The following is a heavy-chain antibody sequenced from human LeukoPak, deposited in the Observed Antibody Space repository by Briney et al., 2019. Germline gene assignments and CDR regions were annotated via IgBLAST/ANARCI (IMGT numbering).Heavy chain of an antibody. CDR2: VNGNGGST. Sequence: GGSLRLSCAASGFSFSTYAMSWVRQAPGKGLEWVSGVNGNGGSTSYADSVKGRFTIFIDNSKNTVYLQMNSLRVEDTAVYYCAKSLYGGCDYWGQGTVVTVSS. D-gene: IGHD3-16*02. V-gene: IGHV3-23*01. J-gene: IGHJ4*02. CDR1: GFSFSTYA. CDR3: AKSLYGGCDY.